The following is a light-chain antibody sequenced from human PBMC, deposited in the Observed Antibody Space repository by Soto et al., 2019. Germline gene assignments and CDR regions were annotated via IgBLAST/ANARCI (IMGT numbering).Light chain of an antibody. CDR3: CSYAGSYTFGV. CDR1: YSNIGAGYE. Sequence: QSVLTQPPSVSGAPGQRVTISCTGSYSNIGAGYEVHWYQQIPGTAPKLLISGHNNRPSGVPDRFSGSKSGNTASLTISGLQAEDEADYYCCSYAGSYTFGVFGTGTKVTVL. J-gene: IGLJ1*01. CDR2: GHN. V-gene: IGLV1-40*01.